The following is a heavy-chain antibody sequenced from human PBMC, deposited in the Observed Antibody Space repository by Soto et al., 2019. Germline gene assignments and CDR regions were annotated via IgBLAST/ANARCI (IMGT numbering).Heavy chain of an antibody. Sequence: PSETLSLTCTVSGGSVSSDTHYWSWIRQPPGKRLEWIGFIYSSGSTNYNPSLKSRVTMSVDTPKNQFSLKLSSVTAADTAVYYCARKSPLYYGMDVWGQGTTVTVSS. CDR3: ARKSPLYYGMDV. CDR1: GGSVSSDTHY. V-gene: IGHV4-61*01. J-gene: IGHJ6*02. CDR2: IYSSGST.